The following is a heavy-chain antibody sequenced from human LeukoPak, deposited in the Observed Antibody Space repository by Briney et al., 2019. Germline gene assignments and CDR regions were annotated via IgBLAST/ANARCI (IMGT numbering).Heavy chain of an antibody. CDR3: ARGIDYSSDWYQYYFDY. Sequence: SGGSLRLSCAASGFTVSSNYMSWVRQAPGKGLEWVSVIYSGGSTYYADSVKGRFTIFRDNSKNTLYLQMNSLRAEDTAVYYCARGIDYSSDWYQYYFDYWGQGTLVTVSS. CDR2: IYSGGST. D-gene: IGHD6-19*01. J-gene: IGHJ4*02. CDR1: GFTVSSNY. V-gene: IGHV3-53*01.